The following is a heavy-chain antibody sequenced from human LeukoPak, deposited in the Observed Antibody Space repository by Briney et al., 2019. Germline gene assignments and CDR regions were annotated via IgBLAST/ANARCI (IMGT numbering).Heavy chain of an antibody. J-gene: IGHJ6*02. Sequence: SVKASCKASGFTFTSSAVQWVRQARGQRLEWIGWIVVGSGNTNYAQKFQERVTITRDMSTSTAYMELSSLRSEDTAVYYCAADVHDSLGMDVWGQGTTVTVSS. CDR2: IVVGSGNT. D-gene: IGHD3-3*01. V-gene: IGHV1-58*01. CDR3: AADVHDSLGMDV. CDR1: GFTFTSSA.